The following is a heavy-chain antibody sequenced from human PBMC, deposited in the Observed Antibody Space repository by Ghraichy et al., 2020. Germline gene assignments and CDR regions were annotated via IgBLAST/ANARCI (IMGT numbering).Heavy chain of an antibody. CDR1: GGPITSGSFS. V-gene: IGHV4-30-2*01. D-gene: IGHD3-22*01. Sequence: SQTLSLTCAVSGGPITSGSFSWSWIRQPPGKGLEWIGYIYHSGATHYNPSLKSRVTISLDDSKNQFSLRLNSVTAADTAVYYCARAPYDDDGFYDDGFDIWGQGTMFTVSS. CDR2: IYHSGAT. J-gene: IGHJ3*02. CDR3: ARAPYDDDGFYDDGFDI.